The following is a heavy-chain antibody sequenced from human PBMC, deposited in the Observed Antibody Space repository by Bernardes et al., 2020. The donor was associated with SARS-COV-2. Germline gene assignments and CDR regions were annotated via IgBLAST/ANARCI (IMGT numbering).Heavy chain of an antibody. CDR2: ISSNGITT. D-gene: IGHD3-3*01. CDR1: GFTFRKYA. Sequence: GGSLRLSCAVSGFTFRKYAMHWVRQAPGQGLESVSAISSNGITTDYADSVKGRFTISRDISKNTLYLQMNSLRPDDTAVYYCVKDSLSDFWSGWGWDYSGQGTLVTVSS. CDR3: VKDSLSDFWSGWGWDY. V-gene: IGHV3-64D*06. J-gene: IGHJ4*02.